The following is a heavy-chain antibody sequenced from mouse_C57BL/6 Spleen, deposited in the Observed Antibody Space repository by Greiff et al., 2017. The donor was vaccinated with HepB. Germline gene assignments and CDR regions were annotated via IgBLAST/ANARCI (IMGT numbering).Heavy chain of an antibody. D-gene: IGHD2-4*01. CDR3: ARCGDDYDRTYFDY. CDR2: IDPSDSYT. J-gene: IGHJ2*01. CDR1: GYTFTSYW. V-gene: IGHV1-69*01. Sequence: QVQLQQPGAELVMPGASVKLSCKASGYTFTSYWMHWVKQRPGQGLEWIGEIDPSDSYTNYNQKFKGKSTLTVDKSSSTAYMQLSSLTSEDSAVYYCARCGDDYDRTYFDYWGQGTTLTVSS.